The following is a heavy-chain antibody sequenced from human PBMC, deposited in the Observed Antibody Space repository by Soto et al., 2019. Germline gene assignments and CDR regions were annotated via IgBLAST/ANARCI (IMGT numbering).Heavy chain of an antibody. Sequence: PSQTLSLTCAISGDSVSSNSAAWNWIRQSPSRGLEWLGRTYYRSKWYNDYAVSVKSRITINPDTSKNLFSLQLNSVTPEDTFVFYFASVVRFLEWLLIGAFDIWGQGTMVTVSS. D-gene: IGHD3-3*01. CDR3: ASVVRFLEWLLIGAFDI. CDR2: TYYRSKWYN. V-gene: IGHV6-1*01. J-gene: IGHJ3*02. CDR1: GDSVSSNSAA.